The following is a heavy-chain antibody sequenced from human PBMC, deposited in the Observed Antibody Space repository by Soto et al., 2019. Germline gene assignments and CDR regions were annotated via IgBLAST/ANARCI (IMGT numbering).Heavy chain of an antibody. V-gene: IGHV1-69*04. CDR3: ARVKEDIVVVVAATGGYFDL. CDR1: GDTFTSYG. D-gene: IGHD2-15*01. Sequence: GASVKVSCKASGDTFTSYGISWVRQAPGQGLEWMGRIIPYLGIANYAQKFQGRVTITADKSTSTAYMELSSLRSEDTAVYYCARVKEDIVVVVAATGGYFDLWGRGTLVTVSS. J-gene: IGHJ2*01. CDR2: IIPYLGIA.